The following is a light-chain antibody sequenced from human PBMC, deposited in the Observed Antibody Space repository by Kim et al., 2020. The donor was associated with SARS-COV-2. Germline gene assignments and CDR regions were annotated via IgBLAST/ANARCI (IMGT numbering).Light chain of an antibody. CDR2: GAS. CDR3: QQYNNWPPIT. Sequence: SPGERATLSCRASQSVSSNLAWYQQKPGQAPRLLAYGASTRATGIPARFSGSGSGTEFTLTISSLQSEDFAVYYCQQYNNWPPITFGGGTKVDIK. CDR1: QSVSSN. J-gene: IGKJ4*01. V-gene: IGKV3-15*01.